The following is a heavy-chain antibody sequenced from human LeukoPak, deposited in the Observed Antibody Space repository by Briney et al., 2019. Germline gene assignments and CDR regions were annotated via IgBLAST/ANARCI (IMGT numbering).Heavy chain of an antibody. V-gene: IGHV4-59*01. CDR1: GGSISSYY. D-gene: IGHD3-22*01. Sequence: PSETLSLTCTVSGGSISSYYWSWIRQPPGKGPEWIGYIYYSGSTNYNPSLKSRVTISVDTPKNQFSLKLSSVTAADTAVYYCASAYDSSGYNAFDIWGQGTMVTVSS. J-gene: IGHJ3*02. CDR3: ASAYDSSGYNAFDI. CDR2: IYYSGST.